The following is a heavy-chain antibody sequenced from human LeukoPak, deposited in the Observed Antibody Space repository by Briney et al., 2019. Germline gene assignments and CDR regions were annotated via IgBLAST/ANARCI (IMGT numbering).Heavy chain of an antibody. CDR2: INPNSGGT. Sequence: ASVKVSCKASGYTFTGYYMHWVRQAPGQGLEWMGWINPNSGGTNYAQKFQGRVTMTRDTSISTAYMELSRLRSDDTAVYYCARISGYDYIRGGFTRDDYWGQGTLVTVSS. J-gene: IGHJ4*02. CDR3: ARISGYDYIRGGFTRDDY. CDR1: GYTFTGYY. D-gene: IGHD5-12*01. V-gene: IGHV1-2*02.